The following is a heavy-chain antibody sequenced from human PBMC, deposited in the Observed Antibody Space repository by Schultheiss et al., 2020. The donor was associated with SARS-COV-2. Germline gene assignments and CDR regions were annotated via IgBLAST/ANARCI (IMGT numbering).Heavy chain of an antibody. CDR3: ARTVIGYYFDY. D-gene: IGHD4-11*01. CDR1: GGSISSGGYY. Sequence: SETLSLTCTVSGGSISSGGYYWSWIRQPPGKGLEWIGYIYYSGSTNYNPSLKSRVTISVDTSKNQFSLKLSSVTAADTAVYYCARTVIGYYFDYWGQGTLVTVSS. V-gene: IGHV4-61*08. J-gene: IGHJ4*02. CDR2: IYYSGST.